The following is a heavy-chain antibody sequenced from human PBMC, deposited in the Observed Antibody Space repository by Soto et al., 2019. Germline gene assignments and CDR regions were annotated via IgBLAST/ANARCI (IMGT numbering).Heavy chain of an antibody. J-gene: IGHJ6*03. Sequence: PGESLKISCKGSGYSFTSYWIGWVRQMPGKGLEWMGIIYPGDSDTRYSPSFQGQVTISADKSISTAYLQWSSLKASDTAMYYCATRQDRVSANYYYYYTDVWGKGTTVTVSS. D-gene: IGHD2-15*01. CDR3: ATRQDRVSANYYYYYTDV. CDR2: IYPGDSDT. CDR1: GYSFTSYW. V-gene: IGHV5-51*01.